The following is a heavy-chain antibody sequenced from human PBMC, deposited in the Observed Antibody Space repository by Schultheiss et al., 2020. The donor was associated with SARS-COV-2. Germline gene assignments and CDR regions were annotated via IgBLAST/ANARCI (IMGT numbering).Heavy chain of an antibody. V-gene: IGHV3-74*01. CDR3: ARLFWAAVYYFDY. D-gene: IGHD3-10*02. Sequence: GSLRLSCAASGFTFSSYWMHWVRQAPGKGLVWVSRINSDGSSTSYADSVKGRFTISRDNSKNTLYLQMNSLRAEDTAVYYCARLFWAAVYYFDYWGQGTLVTVSS. J-gene: IGHJ4*02. CDR1: GFTFSSYW. CDR2: INSDGSST.